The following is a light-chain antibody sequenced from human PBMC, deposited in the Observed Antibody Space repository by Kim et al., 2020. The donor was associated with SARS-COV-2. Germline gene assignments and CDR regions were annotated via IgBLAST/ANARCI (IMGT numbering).Light chain of an antibody. CDR3: QQRSNWPRYT. V-gene: IGKV3-11*01. CDR2: DAS. CDR1: QSVSTY. Sequence: EIVLTQSPATLSLSPGERATLSCRASQSVSTYLAWYQQKPGQAPRLLIYDASNRATGIPARFSGSGSGTDFTLTISSLEAEDSAVYYCQQRSNWPRYTFGQGTRLEIK. J-gene: IGKJ5*01.